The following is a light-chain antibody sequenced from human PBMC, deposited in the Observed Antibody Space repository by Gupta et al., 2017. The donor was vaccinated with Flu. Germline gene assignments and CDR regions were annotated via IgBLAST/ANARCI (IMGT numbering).Light chain of an antibody. Sequence: DIQMAQSPSSLSASVGDRVTITCRASQSISRHLNWYQQKPGKAPKLLIYTVSNLQNGVPSRFSGSGSGTDFTLTISRLQPEDSATYYCHQSYSLQYTFGRGTKLEIK. CDR2: TVS. CDR3: HQSYSLQYT. V-gene: IGKV1-39*01. J-gene: IGKJ2*01. CDR1: QSISRH.